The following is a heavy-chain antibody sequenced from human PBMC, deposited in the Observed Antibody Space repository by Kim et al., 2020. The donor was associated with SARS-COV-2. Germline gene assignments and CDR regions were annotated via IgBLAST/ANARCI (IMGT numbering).Heavy chain of an antibody. J-gene: IGHJ5*02. Sequence: YAQKFQGRVTITADKSTSTAYMELSSLRSEDTAVYYCARGVVAATSWFDPWGQGTLVTVSS. CDR3: ARGVVAATSWFDP. D-gene: IGHD2-15*01. V-gene: IGHV1-69*04.